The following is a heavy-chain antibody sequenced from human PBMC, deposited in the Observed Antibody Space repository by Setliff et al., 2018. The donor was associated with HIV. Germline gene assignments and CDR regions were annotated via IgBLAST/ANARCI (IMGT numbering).Heavy chain of an antibody. CDR1: GGSVTSGNFY. Sequence: SETLSLTCNVSGGSVTSGNFYWGWIRQPPGKGLEWIGSFHDSGSASYNPSLESRVSMSVDTSTNQVSLQLSSVTAADTAVYYCARGKSGSYDAYDMWGQGTMVTVSS. CDR3: ARGKSGSYDAYDM. D-gene: IGHD5-12*01. J-gene: IGHJ3*02. CDR2: FHDSGSA. V-gene: IGHV4-39*07.